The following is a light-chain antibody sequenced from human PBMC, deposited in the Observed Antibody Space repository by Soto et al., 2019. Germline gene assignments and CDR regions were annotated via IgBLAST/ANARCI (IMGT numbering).Light chain of an antibody. J-gene: IGLJ1*01. Sequence: QSVLTQPPSVFEAPRQRVTISCSGSSSNIGNNAVNWYQQLPGKAPKLLIYYDDLLPSGVSDRFSGSKSGTSASLAISGLQSEDEADYYCAAWDDSLNGPLFGTGTKLTVL. CDR1: SSNIGNNA. CDR2: YDD. CDR3: AAWDDSLNGPL. V-gene: IGLV1-36*01.